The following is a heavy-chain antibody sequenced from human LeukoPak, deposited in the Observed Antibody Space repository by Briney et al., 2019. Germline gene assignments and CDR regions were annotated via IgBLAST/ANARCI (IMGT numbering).Heavy chain of an antibody. J-gene: IGHJ4*02. CDR3: ARHSRGSPIDD. D-gene: IGHD2-15*01. CDR2: IRQDGSDK. Sequence: GGSLRLSCAASGFTFNSYWMSWVRQAPEKGPEWLANIRQDGSDKQYVDSVKGRFTISRDNAKNSLYLQMNSLSAEDTVVYYCARHSRGSPIDDWGQGTLVTVSS. V-gene: IGHV3-7*01. CDR1: GFTFNSYW.